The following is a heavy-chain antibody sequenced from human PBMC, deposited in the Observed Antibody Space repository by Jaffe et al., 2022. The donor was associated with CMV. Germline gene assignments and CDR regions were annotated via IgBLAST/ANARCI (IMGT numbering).Heavy chain of an antibody. V-gene: IGHV4-39*01. D-gene: IGHD3-10*01. CDR3: ARHTWGRITMVRGVIIREEYYFDY. CDR1: GGSISSSSYY. CDR2: IYYSGST. Sequence: QLQLQESGPGLVKPSETLSLTCTVSGGSISSSSYYWGWIRQPPGKGLEWIGSIYYSGSTYYNPSLKSRVTISVDTSKNQFSLKLSSVTAADTAVYYCARHTWGRITMVRGVIIREEYYFDYWGQGTLVTVSS. J-gene: IGHJ4*02.